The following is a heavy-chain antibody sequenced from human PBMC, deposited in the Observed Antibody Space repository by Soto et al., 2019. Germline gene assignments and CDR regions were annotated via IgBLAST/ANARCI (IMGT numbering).Heavy chain of an antibody. CDR2: VYSGGTA. V-gene: IGHV3-66*01. CDR3: ARWMENYYYYMDV. D-gene: IGHD2-2*03. J-gene: IGHJ6*03. Sequence: GGSLRLSCAASGFTVSSNYMGWVRQAPGKGLEWVSVVYSGGTASYADSVTGRFTVSRDNSKNTLSLQMNSLRVEDTAAYYCARWMENYYYYMDVWGKGTSVTVSS. CDR1: GFTVSSNY.